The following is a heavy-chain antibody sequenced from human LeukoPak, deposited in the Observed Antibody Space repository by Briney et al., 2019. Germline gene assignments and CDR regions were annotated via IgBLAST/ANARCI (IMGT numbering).Heavy chain of an antibody. Sequence: PGRSLRLSCTASGFTFGDYAMGWVRQAPGKGLEWVGFIRSKAYGGTTEYAASVKGRFTISRDDSKSIAYLQMNSLKTEDTAVYYCTRFVGVGATVLAVFGYWGQGTLVTVSS. CDR2: IRSKAYGGTT. CDR3: TRFVGVGATVLAVFGY. J-gene: IGHJ4*02. D-gene: IGHD1-26*01. V-gene: IGHV3-49*04. CDR1: GFTFGDYA.